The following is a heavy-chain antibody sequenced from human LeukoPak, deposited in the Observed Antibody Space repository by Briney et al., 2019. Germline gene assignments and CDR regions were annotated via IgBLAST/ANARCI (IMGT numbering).Heavy chain of an antibody. CDR2: IIPMFGTA. V-gene: IGHV1-69*13. CDR3: ARGAYSNGLYYFDY. J-gene: IGHJ4*02. Sequence: ASVKVSCKASGYTFTSYDINWVRQATGQGLEWMGGIIPMFGTADYPQKFQGRATITADESTSTAYMELSSLRSEDTAVYFCARGAYSNGLYYFDYWGQGTLVTVSS. CDR1: GYTFTSYD. D-gene: IGHD6-19*01.